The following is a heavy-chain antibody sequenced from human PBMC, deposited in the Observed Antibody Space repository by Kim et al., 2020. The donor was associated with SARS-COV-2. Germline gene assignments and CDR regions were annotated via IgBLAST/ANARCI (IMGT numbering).Heavy chain of an antibody. CDR2: IRSKAYGGST. Sequence: GGSLRLSCTASGFTFGDYAMSWVRQAPGKGLEWVGFIRSKAYGGSTEYSASVKGSFSITRDDSKSIAYLQMNSLKTEATDVYYGTRHGFTGAAAYYYYGMDVWGQGTTVTVSS. CDR1: GFTFGDYA. J-gene: IGHJ6*02. V-gene: IGHV3-49*04. CDR3: TRHGFTGAAAYYYYGMDV. D-gene: IGHD6-13*01.